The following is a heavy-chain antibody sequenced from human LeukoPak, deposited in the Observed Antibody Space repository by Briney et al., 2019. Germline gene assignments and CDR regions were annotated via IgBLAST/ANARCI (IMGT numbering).Heavy chain of an antibody. J-gene: IGHJ3*02. Sequence: GRSLRLSCAASGFTFDDYAMHWVRQAPGKGLEWVSGISWNSGGIGYADSVKGRFTISRDNAKNSLYLQMNSLRAEDTASYYCAKDIRVAGTRLGAFDIWGQGTMVTVSS. CDR2: ISWNSGGI. D-gene: IGHD6-19*01. CDR3: AKDIRVAGTRLGAFDI. V-gene: IGHV3-9*01. CDR1: GFTFDDYA.